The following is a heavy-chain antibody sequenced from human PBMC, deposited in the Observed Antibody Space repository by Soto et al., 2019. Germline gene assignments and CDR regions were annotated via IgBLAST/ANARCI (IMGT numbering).Heavy chain of an antibody. CDR3: ARRGGYCSGGSCYAQFDY. Sequence: QLQLQESGPGLVKPSETLSLTCTVSGGSISSSSYYWGWIRQPPGKGLEWIGSIYYSGSTYYNPSLKSRATISVDTSKNQFSLKLSSVTAADTAVYYCARRGGYCSGGSCYAQFDYWGQGTLVTVSS. V-gene: IGHV4-39*01. D-gene: IGHD2-15*01. J-gene: IGHJ4*02. CDR2: IYYSGST. CDR1: GGSISSSSYY.